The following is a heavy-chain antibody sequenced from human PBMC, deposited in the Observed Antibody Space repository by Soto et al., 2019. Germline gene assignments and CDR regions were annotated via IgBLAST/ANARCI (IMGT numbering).Heavy chain of an antibody. CDR1: GYSISSGYY. J-gene: IGHJ5*02. Sequence: PSETLSLTCAVSGYSISSGYYCGWLRQPPGKALEWIGSIYYAGSTYYNPSLNSRVTLSIDMTNNHVSLILNSVTAADTAVYYWARVGPWVPYYYDSSPYTFKNWFVPGGHGTLVTVFS. D-gene: IGHD3-22*01. CDR2: IYYAGST. CDR3: ARVGPWVPYYYDSSPYTFKNWFVP. V-gene: IGHV4-38-2*01.